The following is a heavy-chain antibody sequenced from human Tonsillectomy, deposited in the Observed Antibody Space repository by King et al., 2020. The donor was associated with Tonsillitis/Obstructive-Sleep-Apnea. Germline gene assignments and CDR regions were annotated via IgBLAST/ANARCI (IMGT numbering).Heavy chain of an antibody. CDR3: ARQIQYYGSGSYPFFDY. V-gene: IGHV5-51*01. CDR2: IYPGDSDT. J-gene: IGHJ4*02. D-gene: IGHD3-10*01. CDR1: GYSFTSYW. Sequence: VQLVESGAEVKKPGESLKISCKGSGYSFTSYWIGWVRQMPGKGLEWVGIIYPGDSDTRYSPSFQGQVTISADTSISTPYLQWSSLKGSDTAMYYCARQIQYYGSGSYPFFDYWGQGTLVTVSS.